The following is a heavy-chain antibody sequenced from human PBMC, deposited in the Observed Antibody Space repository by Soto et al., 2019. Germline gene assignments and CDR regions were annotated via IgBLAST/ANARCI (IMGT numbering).Heavy chain of an antibody. CDR1: GFTFSSYA. J-gene: IGHJ6*02. Sequence: PGGSLRLSCAASGFTFSSYALSWVRQAPGTGLEWVSAISGSGGSTYYADSVKGRFTISRDNSKNTLYLQMNSLRAEDTAVYYCAKDDTTMVRGVITSYYYYGMDVWGQGTTVTVSS. CDR3: AKDDTTMVRGVITSYYYYGMDV. V-gene: IGHV3-23*01. D-gene: IGHD3-10*01. CDR2: ISGSGGST.